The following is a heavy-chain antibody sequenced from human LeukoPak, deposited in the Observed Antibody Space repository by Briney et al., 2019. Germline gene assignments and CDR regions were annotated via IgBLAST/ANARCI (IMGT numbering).Heavy chain of an antibody. CDR1: GGTFSSYA. CDR2: IIPIFGTA. V-gene: IGHV1-69*06. D-gene: IGHD1-1*01. CDR3: ARNYGERPDYFDY. J-gene: IGHJ4*02. Sequence: SVKVSCKASGGTFSSYAISWVRQAPGQGLEWMGGIIPIFGTANYAQKFQGRVTITADKSTSTAYMELSSLRSEDTAVYYCARNYGERPDYFDYWGQGTLVTVSS.